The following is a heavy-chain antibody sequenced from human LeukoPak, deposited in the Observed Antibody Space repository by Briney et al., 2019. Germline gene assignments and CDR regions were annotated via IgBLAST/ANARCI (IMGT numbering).Heavy chain of an antibody. D-gene: IGHD2-2*01. Sequence: PGGSLRLSCATSGFNVTINYMTWVRQAPGKGLERIAVIYRGDNADYAVSVKGRFTVSRNKMRNTLYLQMNSLRREDTAIYYCAGPPAAGGYWGQGTLVTVSS. CDR3: AGPPAAGGY. CDR1: GFNVTINY. CDR2: IYRGDNA. J-gene: IGHJ4*02. V-gene: IGHV3-53*04.